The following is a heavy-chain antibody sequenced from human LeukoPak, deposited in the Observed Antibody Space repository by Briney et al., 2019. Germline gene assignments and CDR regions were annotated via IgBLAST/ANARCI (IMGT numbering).Heavy chain of an antibody. CDR1: GGSISSYY. Sequence: SETLCLTSTVSGGSISSYYWRWIRQPPAKGQQWSGYIYYSGGTTYSPYSKCRVTLSLEASMTLLSLKQSAMSGPDTAVHYCARRRGYSYDYWDQGTLVTVSS. V-gene: IGHV4-59*01. CDR3: ARRRGYSYDY. D-gene: IGHD5-18*01. CDR2: IYYSGGT. J-gene: IGHJ4*02.